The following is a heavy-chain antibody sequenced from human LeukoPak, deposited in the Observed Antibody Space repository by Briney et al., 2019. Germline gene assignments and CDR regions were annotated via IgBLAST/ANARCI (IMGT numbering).Heavy chain of an antibody. J-gene: IGHJ5*02. CDR3: ARDGSYCSGGSCYGGTGDNWFDP. Sequence: GASVKVSCKASGGTFSSYAISWVRQAPGRGLEWMGRIIPILGIANYAQKFQGRVTITADKSTSTAYMELSSLRSEDTAVYYCARDGSYCSGGSCYGGTGDNWFDPWGQGTLVTVSS. V-gene: IGHV1-69*04. CDR1: GGTFSSYA. D-gene: IGHD2-15*01. CDR2: IIPILGIA.